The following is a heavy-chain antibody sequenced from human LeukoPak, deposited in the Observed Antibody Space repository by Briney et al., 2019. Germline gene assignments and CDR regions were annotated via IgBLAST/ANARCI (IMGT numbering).Heavy chain of an antibody. D-gene: IGHD3-10*01. CDR3: ASSGTMVRGVIIS. CDR1: AGSITTYY. CDR2: IYYSGST. Sequence: PSGAPSLTCAAPAGSITTYYWSPIRQPPGKGLAWIGYIYYSGSTNYNPSLTSRVTISVDTSKNQFSLKLSSVTAADTAVYYCASSGTMVRGVIISWGQGTLVTVSS. J-gene: IGHJ5*02. V-gene: IGHV4-59*01.